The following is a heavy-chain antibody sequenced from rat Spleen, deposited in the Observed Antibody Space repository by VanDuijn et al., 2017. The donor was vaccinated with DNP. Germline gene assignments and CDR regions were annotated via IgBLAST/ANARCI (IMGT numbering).Heavy chain of an antibody. Sequence: EVQLVESGGGLVQPGRSLKLSCAASGFTVSDYFMSWVRQAPSMGLEWVASISPDGSNTYYRDSVTGRFTISRDNGKSSLYLQMDGLRSEDTATYYCTTDAAYWGQGTLVTVSS. V-gene: IGHV5-20*01. CDR3: TTDAAY. CDR2: ISPDGSNT. J-gene: IGHJ3*01. CDR1: GFTVSDYF.